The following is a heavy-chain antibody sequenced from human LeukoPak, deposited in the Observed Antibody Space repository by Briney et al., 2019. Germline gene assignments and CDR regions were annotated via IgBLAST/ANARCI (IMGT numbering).Heavy chain of an antibody. D-gene: IGHD1-26*01. Sequence: PSETLSLTCTVSGGSISSYYWSWIRQPPGKGVEWIGYIYYSGSTNYNPSLKSRVTISVDTSKDQFSLKLSSVTAADTAVYYCARSEWEVPFDYWGQGTLVTVSS. CDR1: GGSISSYY. CDR3: ARSEWEVPFDY. CDR2: IYYSGST. V-gene: IGHV4-59*01. J-gene: IGHJ4*02.